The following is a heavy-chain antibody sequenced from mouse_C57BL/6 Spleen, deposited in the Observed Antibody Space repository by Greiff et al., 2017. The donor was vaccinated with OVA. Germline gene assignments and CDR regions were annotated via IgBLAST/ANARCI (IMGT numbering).Heavy chain of an antibody. V-gene: IGHV5-4*01. CDR2: ISDGGSYT. CDR1: GFTFSSYA. CDR3: ARDHSSGYWDY. D-gene: IGHD3-2*02. J-gene: IGHJ2*01. Sequence: EVKLVESGGGLVKPGGSLKLSCAASGFTFSSYAMSWVRQTPEKRLEWVATISDGGSYTYYPDNVKGRFTSSRDNAKNNLYLQMSHLKSEDTAMYYCARDHSSGYWDYWGQGTTLTVSS.